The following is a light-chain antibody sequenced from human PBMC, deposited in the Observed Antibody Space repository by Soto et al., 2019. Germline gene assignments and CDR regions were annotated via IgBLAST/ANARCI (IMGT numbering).Light chain of an antibody. CDR2: GAS. Sequence: ETVMTQSPATLSVSPGERVTLSCRASQSVGGSLAWYRQKPGQAPSLLVYGASTRATGIPARFSGSGSGTDFTLTISRLEPEDFAVYYCQQYGSSGTFGQGTKVDIK. J-gene: IGKJ1*01. CDR1: QSVGGS. V-gene: IGKV3-20*01. CDR3: QQYGSSGT.